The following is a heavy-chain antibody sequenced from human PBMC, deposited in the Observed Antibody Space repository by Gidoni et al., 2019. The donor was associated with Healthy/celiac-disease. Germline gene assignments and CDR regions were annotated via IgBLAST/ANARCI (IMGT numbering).Heavy chain of an antibody. J-gene: IGHJ4*02. D-gene: IGHD3-22*01. Sequence: QVQLQESGPGLVKPSQTLSLTCTVSGGSISSGSYYWSWIRQPAGKGLEWIGRIYTSGSTNYNPSLKSRVTISVDTSKNQFSLKLSSVTAADTAVYYCAASPDTYYYDSSGYPLDYWGQGTLVTVSS. CDR3: AASPDTYYYDSSGYPLDY. CDR2: IYTSGST. CDR1: GGSISSGSYY. V-gene: IGHV4-61*02.